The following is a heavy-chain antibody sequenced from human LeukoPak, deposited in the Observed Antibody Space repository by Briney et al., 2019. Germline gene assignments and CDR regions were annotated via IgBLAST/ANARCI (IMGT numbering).Heavy chain of an antibody. CDR2: IYTSGST. D-gene: IGHD1-26*01. Sequence: SETLSLTCTVSGGSISSYYWSWIRQPAGKGLEWIGRIYTSGSTNYNPSLKSRVTISVDKSKNQFSLKLSSVTAADTAVYYCAREEWEQLKEGWFDPWGQGTLVTVSS. CDR3: AREEWEQLKEGWFDP. J-gene: IGHJ5*02. CDR1: GGSISSYY. V-gene: IGHV4-4*07.